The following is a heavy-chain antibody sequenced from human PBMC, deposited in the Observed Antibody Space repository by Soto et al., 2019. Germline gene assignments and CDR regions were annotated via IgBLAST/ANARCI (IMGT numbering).Heavy chain of an antibody. CDR1: GGSISSSSYY. CDR3: GGHKVELHGRGCSDP. Sequence: QLQLQESGPGLVKPSETLSLTCTVSGGSISSSSYYWGWIRQPPGKGLEWIGSIYYSGSTYYNPPLRSGAPISVDKSKNQAPRKQGSGTAVHRPVYDWGGHKVELHGRGCSDPGGRGTRVPVPS. D-gene: IGHD1-7*01. CDR2: IYYSGST. J-gene: IGHJ5*02. V-gene: IGHV4-39*01.